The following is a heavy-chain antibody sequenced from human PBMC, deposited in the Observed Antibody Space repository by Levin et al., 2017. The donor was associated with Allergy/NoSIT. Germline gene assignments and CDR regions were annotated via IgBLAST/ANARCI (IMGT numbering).Heavy chain of an antibody. CDR1: GGTFSSYA. Sequence: SVKVSCKASGGTFSSYAISWVRQAPGQGLEWMGGIIPIFGTANYAQKFQGRVTITADESTSTAYMELSSLRSEDTAVYYCARVGSYYDHGMDVWGQGTTVTVSS. CDR3: ARVGSYYDHGMDV. V-gene: IGHV1-69*13. D-gene: IGHD1-26*01. J-gene: IGHJ6*02. CDR2: IIPIFGTA.